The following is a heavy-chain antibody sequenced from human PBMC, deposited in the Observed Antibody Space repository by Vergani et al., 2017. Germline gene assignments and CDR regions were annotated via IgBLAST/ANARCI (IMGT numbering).Heavy chain of an antibody. D-gene: IGHD5-12*01. Sequence: QVQLKESGPGLVGPSETLSLTCTVSGGPFSGGSHYWSWIRQSAGKGLEWIGRIYNTGGTNYDPSLKTRVTMSVDTSKNQFSLKLASVTATNTAIYYWARFSSGLVAGGGGTPVTV. CDR3: ARFSSGLVA. CDR1: GGPFSGGSHY. J-gene: IGHJ4*02. V-gene: IGHV4-61*02. CDR2: IYNTGGT.